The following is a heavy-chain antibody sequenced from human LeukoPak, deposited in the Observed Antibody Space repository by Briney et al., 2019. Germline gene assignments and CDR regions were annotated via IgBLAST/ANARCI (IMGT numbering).Heavy chain of an antibody. J-gene: IGHJ4*02. CDR1: GFTFNNYG. CDR2: ISYDGGNK. V-gene: IGHV3-30*18. CDR3: AKGSSSSWLYYFDY. D-gene: IGHD6-13*01. Sequence: GGSLRLSCAASGFTFNNYGMHWVRQAPGKGLEWVAVISYDGGNKYYADSVKGRFTISRDNSKNTLYLQMNSLRAEDTAVYYCAKGSSSSWLYYFDYWGQGTLVTVSS.